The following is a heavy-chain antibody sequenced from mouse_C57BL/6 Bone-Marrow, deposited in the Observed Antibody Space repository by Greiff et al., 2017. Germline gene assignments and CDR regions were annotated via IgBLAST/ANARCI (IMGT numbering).Heavy chain of an antibody. D-gene: IGHD1-1*01. CDR1: GFTFSSYG. Sequence: DVMLLESGGDLVKPGGSLKLSCAASGFTFSSYGMSWVRQTPDKRLEWVATISSGGSYTYYPDSVKGRFTISRDNAKNTLYLQMSSLKSEDTAMYYCASLITTVWGYWGQGTTRTVSS. J-gene: IGHJ2*01. CDR2: ISSGGSYT. CDR3: ASLITTVWGY. V-gene: IGHV5-6*02.